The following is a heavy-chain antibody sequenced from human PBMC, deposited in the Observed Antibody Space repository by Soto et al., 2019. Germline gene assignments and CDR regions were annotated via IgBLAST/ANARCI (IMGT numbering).Heavy chain of an antibody. D-gene: IGHD6-13*01. Sequence: PGGSLRLSCAASGFTFSSYGIHWVRQAPGKGLEWVAVISHDGSKTNYADSVKGRFTISRDNSKDTVYLQMNSLRAEDTAVYYYAREGSSWYSLNWFDPWGQGTLVTVSS. CDR2: ISHDGSKT. CDR1: GFTFSSYG. J-gene: IGHJ5*02. CDR3: AREGSSWYSLNWFDP. V-gene: IGHV3-30*03.